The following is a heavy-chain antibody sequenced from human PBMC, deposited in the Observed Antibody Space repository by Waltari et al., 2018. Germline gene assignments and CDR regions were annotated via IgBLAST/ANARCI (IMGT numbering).Heavy chain of an antibody. CDR3: ARDPGSYYDFWSGTRVYYYYGMDV. CDR1: GFTFSSYG. Sequence: QVQLVESGGGVVQPGRSLRLSCAASGFTFSSYGMHWVRQAPGKGLEWVAVIWYDGSNKYYADSVKGRFTISRDNSKNTLYLQMNSLRAEDTAVYYCARDPGSYYDFWSGTRVYYYYGMDVWGQGTTVTVSS. CDR2: IWYDGSNK. J-gene: IGHJ6*02. V-gene: IGHV3-33*01. D-gene: IGHD3-3*01.